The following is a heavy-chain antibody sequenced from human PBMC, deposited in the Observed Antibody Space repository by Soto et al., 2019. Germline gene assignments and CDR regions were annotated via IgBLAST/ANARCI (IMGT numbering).Heavy chain of an antibody. CDR3: ERVKLGSYDGFDP. V-gene: IGHV3-74*01. J-gene: IGHJ5*02. CDR1: GFTFSNYW. CDR2: INPDGSRT. D-gene: IGHD3-16*01. Sequence: EVQLVESGGDLVQPGGSLRLSCAASGFTFSNYWMHWVRQAPGKGLMWVSRINPDGSRTTYADSVKGRFAISRDNAKNTVYLQMPRLRAADAAVYDCERVKLGSYDGFDPWGQGTLVTVSS.